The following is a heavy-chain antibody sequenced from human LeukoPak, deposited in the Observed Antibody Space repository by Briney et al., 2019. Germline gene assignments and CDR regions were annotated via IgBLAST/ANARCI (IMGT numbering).Heavy chain of an antibody. J-gene: IGHJ6*02. CDR2: IIPIFGTA. D-gene: IGHD6-6*01. CDR1: GGTFSSYA. CDR3: ARPYSSSSYYYGMDV. Sequence: ASVEVSCKASGGTFSSYAISWVRQAPGQGIEWMGGIIPIFGTANYAQKFQGRVTITADESTSTAYMELSSLRSEDTAVYYCARPYSSSSYYYGMDVWGQGTTVTVSS. V-gene: IGHV1-69*13.